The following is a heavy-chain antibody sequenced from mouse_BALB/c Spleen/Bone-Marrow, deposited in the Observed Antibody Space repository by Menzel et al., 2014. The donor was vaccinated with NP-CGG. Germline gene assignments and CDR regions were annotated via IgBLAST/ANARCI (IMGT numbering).Heavy chain of an antibody. Sequence: QVQLQHSGAELVRPGASVTLSCKASGYTFTDYEMHWVKQTPVHGLEWVGAIDPETGGTAYNQKFKGKATLTAGKSSSTAYMELRSLTSEDSAVYYCTRSETGPFAYWGQGTLVTVSA. CDR2: IDPETGGT. CDR3: TRSETGPFAY. CDR1: GYTFTDYE. D-gene: IGHD4-1*01. J-gene: IGHJ3*01. V-gene: IGHV1-15*01.